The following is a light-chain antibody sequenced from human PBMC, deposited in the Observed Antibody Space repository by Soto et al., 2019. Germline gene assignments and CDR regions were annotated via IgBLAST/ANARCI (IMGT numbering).Light chain of an antibody. V-gene: IGKV3-11*01. Sequence: DILLTQSPATLSVSPGERAPLSCRASQSVGTFFAWYQQKPGQAPRLLIYDASNRATGIPARFSGSGSGTDFTLTISSLEPEDFAVYYCQQCNSWPQWTFGQGTKVDIK. CDR1: QSVGTF. CDR3: QQCNSWPQWT. J-gene: IGKJ1*01. CDR2: DAS.